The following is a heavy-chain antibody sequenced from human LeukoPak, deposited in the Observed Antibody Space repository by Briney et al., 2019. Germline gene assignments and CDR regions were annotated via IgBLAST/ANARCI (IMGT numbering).Heavy chain of an antibody. CDR2: ISSGSTYT. D-gene: IGHD4-23*01. Sequence: GGSLRLSCEVSGFTFSDHYMSWIRQAPGKRLEWVSYISSGSTYTNYADSVEGRFTISRDNAKNSLYLQMNSLRAEDTAVYYCASGDYGGDYFDYWGQGTLVTVSS. CDR3: ASGDYGGDYFDY. V-gene: IGHV3-11*03. CDR1: GFTFSDHY. J-gene: IGHJ4*02.